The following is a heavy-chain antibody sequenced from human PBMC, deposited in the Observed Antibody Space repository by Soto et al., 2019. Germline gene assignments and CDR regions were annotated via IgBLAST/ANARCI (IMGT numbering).Heavy chain of an antibody. J-gene: IGHJ6*03. CDR1: GYTFTSYD. V-gene: IGHV1-8*01. D-gene: IGHD3-3*01. CDR3: ARGLVWLIFGVVDYYMDV. Sequence: ASVKVSCKASGYTFTSYDINWVRQATGQGLEWMGWMNPNSGNTGYAQKFQGRVTMTRNTSISTAYMELSSLRSEDTAVYYCARGLVWLIFGVVDYYMDVWGKGTTVTVSS. CDR2: MNPNSGNT.